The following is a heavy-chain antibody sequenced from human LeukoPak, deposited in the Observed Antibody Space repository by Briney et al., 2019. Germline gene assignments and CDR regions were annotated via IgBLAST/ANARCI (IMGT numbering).Heavy chain of an antibody. Sequence: SETLSLTCAVYGESFSEYYWMWIRQPAGKGLEWIGEINHVGSANYNPSLKSRVTISVDTSKNQFSLRLNSVTAADTALYYCVRETATSYYDSAGYYRQTEVFDVWGQGTKVTVSS. V-gene: IGHV4-34*01. CDR3: VRETATSYYDSAGYYRQTEVFDV. CDR2: INHVGSA. J-gene: IGHJ3*01. D-gene: IGHD3-22*01. CDR1: GESFSEYY.